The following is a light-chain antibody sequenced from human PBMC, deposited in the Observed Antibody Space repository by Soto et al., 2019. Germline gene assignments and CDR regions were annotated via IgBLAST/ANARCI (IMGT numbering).Light chain of an antibody. CDR3: QQYNNWPPL. CDR1: QSVTSN. V-gene: IGKV3-15*01. CDR2: GAS. J-gene: IGKJ3*01. Sequence: ELVMTQSPATLSVSPGESATLSCRASQSVTSNLAWYQQKPGQAPRLLIYGASTRATGIPVRFSGSGSGTEFTLTISSLQSEDFAVYYCQQYNNWPPLFGPGTKVDIK.